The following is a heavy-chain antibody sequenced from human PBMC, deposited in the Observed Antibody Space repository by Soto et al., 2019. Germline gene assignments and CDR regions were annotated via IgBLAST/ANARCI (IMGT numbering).Heavy chain of an antibody. CDR3: ARGGDYHSRGTRNYHYYGMDA. D-gene: IGHD3-22*01. V-gene: IGHV1-18*01. Sequence: QVQLVQSGTEVKKPGASVKVSCKASGYTFTSYGISWVRQAPGQWLEWMGWISPYDDNTNYAQNLQGRVTMTKNTSTRTAYMELRSLRSDETAGYYFARGGDYHSRGTRNYHYYGMDAWGKGTTVTVSA. CDR2: ISPYDDNT. CDR1: GYTFTSYG. J-gene: IGHJ6*04.